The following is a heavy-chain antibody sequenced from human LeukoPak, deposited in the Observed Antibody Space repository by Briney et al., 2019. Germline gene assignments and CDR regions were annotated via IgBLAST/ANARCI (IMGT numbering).Heavy chain of an antibody. V-gene: IGHV3-23*01. J-gene: IGHJ4*02. D-gene: IGHD3-22*01. Sequence: GGSLRLSCAASGFTFSSYAMSWVRQAPGKGLEWVSAISGSGGSTYYADSVKGRFTTSRDNSKNTLYLQMSSLRADDTAVYYCAKDRYYDLYYFDYWGQGTLVTVSS. CDR1: GFTFSSYA. CDR2: ISGSGGST. CDR3: AKDRYYDLYYFDY.